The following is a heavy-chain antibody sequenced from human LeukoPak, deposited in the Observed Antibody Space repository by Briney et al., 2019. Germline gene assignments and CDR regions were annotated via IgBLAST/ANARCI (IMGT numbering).Heavy chain of an antibody. V-gene: IGHV4-31*03. CDR3: ARFSAATYINWFDP. CDR1: GGSISSGGYY. CDR2: IYYSGST. J-gene: IGHJ5*02. Sequence: SQTLSLTCTVSGGSISSGGYYWSWIRQHPGKGLEWIGYIYYSGSTYYNPSLKSRVTISVDTSKNRFSLKLSSVTAADTAVYYCARFSAATYINWFDPWGQGTLVTVSS. D-gene: IGHD2-15*01.